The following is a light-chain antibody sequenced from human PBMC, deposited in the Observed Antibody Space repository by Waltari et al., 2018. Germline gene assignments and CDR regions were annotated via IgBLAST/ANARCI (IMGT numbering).Light chain of an antibody. J-gene: IGKJ5*01. CDR3: QQRTNWPPEIT. Sequence: EIVLTQSPATLSLSPGARATLSCRASQSISSSLAWYQQKPGQAPRLIIYDASNRATGIAARFGGSGSGTDFTLTISSLEPEDFAVYYCQQRTNWPPEITFGQGTRLEIK. V-gene: IGKV3-11*01. CDR2: DAS. CDR1: QSISSS.